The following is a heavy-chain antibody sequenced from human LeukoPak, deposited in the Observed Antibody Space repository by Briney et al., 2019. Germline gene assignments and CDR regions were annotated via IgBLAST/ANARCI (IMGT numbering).Heavy chain of an antibody. CDR3: ARKCGGDCWDAFDI. J-gene: IGHJ3*02. D-gene: IGHD2-21*02. V-gene: IGHV1-2*02. Sequence: ASVKVSCKASGYTFTGYYMHWVRQAPGQGLEWMGWINPNSGGTNYAQKFQGRVTMTRDTSISTAYMELSRLRSDDTAVYYCARKCGGDCWDAFDIWGQGTMVTVSS. CDR1: GYTFTGYY. CDR2: INPNSGGT.